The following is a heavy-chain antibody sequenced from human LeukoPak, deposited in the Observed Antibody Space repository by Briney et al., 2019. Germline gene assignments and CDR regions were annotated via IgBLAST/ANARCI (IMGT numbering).Heavy chain of an antibody. Sequence: GRSLRLSCAASGFTFNSYGMHWVRQAPVKGLEWVAVLSFDGSYKYYADSVKGRFTISRDNSKNTLYLQMNSLRAEDTAVYYCARDQGVTTYFDYWGQGTLVTVSS. CDR3: ARDQGVTTYFDY. CDR1: GFTFNSYG. CDR2: LSFDGSYK. V-gene: IGHV3-30*03. J-gene: IGHJ4*02. D-gene: IGHD4-17*01.